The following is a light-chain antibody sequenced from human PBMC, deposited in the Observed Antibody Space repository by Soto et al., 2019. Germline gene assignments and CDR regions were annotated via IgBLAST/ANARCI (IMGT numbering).Light chain of an antibody. CDR3: QSYDSSLSAVV. V-gene: IGLV1-40*01. CDR1: SSNIGAGYD. CDR2: ANN. J-gene: IGLJ2*01. Sequence: QSVLTQPPSVSGAPGQRVTISCTGSSSNIGAGYDVHWYRHLPGTAPKLLIYANNRRPSGVPDRVSGSKSGTSASLAITGLQAEDEADYYCQSYDSSLSAVVFGGGTKLTVL.